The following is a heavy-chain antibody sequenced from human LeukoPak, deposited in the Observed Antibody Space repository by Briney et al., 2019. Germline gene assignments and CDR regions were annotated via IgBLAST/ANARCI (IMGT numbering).Heavy chain of an antibody. J-gene: IGHJ3*02. D-gene: IGHD7-27*01. CDR1: GGSFSGYY. CDR3: ARGAIWGPTHDAFDI. CDR2: INHSGST. Sequence: PSETLSLTCAVYGGSFSGYYWSWIRQPPGKGLEWIGEINHSGSTNYNPSLKSRVTIPVDTSKNQFSLKLSSVTAADTAVYYCARGAIWGPTHDAFDIWGQGTMVTVSS. V-gene: IGHV4-34*01.